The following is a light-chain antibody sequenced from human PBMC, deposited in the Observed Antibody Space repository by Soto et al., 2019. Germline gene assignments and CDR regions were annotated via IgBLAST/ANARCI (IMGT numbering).Light chain of an antibody. CDR1: QSVSRY. CDR3: QQYGSSPPT. Sequence: EIVLTQSPATLSLSPGERATLSCRASQSVSRYLGWYQQKPGQGPRLLIYGASSRATGTPDRFSGSGSGTDFTLTINRLEPEDFALYYCQQYGSSPPTFGQGTKVDIK. J-gene: IGKJ1*01. CDR2: GAS. V-gene: IGKV3-20*01.